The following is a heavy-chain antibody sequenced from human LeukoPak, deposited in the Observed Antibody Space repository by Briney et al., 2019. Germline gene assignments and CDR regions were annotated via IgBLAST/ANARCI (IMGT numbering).Heavy chain of an antibody. CDR1: GYTISSYY. V-gene: IGHV1-46*01. CDR3: ARDSGLTTVTPKYYFDY. Sequence: ASVKVSCKAFGYTISSYYMHWVRQAPGQGPEWMGIINPSGGSTSYAQKFQGRVTMTRDTSTSTVYMELTSLRSEDTAVYYCARDSGLTTVTPKYYFDYWGREPWSPSPQ. CDR2: INPSGGST. D-gene: IGHD4-17*01. J-gene: IGHJ4*02.